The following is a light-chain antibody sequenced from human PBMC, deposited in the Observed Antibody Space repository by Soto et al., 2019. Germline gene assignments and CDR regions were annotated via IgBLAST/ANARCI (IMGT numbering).Light chain of an antibody. CDR2: GAS. Sequence: EIVLTQSPGTLSLSPGERATLSCRASQSVSGSYVAWYQQKPGQAPRLLIYGASNRATGIPVRFSGSGSGTDFTLTITRLEPEDFAVYYCHQRSNWPPITFGQGTRLEIK. V-gene: IGKV3D-20*02. J-gene: IGKJ5*01. CDR3: HQRSNWPPIT. CDR1: QSVSGSY.